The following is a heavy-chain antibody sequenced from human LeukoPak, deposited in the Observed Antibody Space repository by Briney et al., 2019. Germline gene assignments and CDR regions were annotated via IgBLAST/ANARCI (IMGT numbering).Heavy chain of an antibody. CDR3: ARGLAPSRRRWFDP. J-gene: IGHJ5*02. CDR2: MNPNSGNT. V-gene: IGHV1-8*01. D-gene: IGHD3-3*02. CDR1: GYTFTSYD. Sequence: ASVKVSCKASGYTFTSYDINWVRQATGQGLEWMGWMNPNSGNTGYAQKSQGRVTMTRNTSISTAYMELSSLRSEDTAVYYCARGLAPSRRRWFDPWGQGTLVTVSS.